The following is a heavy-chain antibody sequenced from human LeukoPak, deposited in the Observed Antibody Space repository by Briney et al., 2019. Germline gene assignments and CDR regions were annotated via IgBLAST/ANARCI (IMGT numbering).Heavy chain of an antibody. CDR3: AKGGSTTGKGGRITMIVVAPYYFDY. V-gene: IGHV3-23*01. CDR1: GFTFSSYA. D-gene: IGHD3-22*01. J-gene: IGHJ4*02. CDR2: ISGSGGST. Sequence: GGSLRLSCAASGFTFSSYAMSWVRQAPGKGLEWVSAISGSGGSTYYADSVKGRFTISRDNSKNTLYLQMNSLRAEDTGVYYCAKGGSTTGKGGRITMIVVAPYYFDYWGQGTLVTVSS.